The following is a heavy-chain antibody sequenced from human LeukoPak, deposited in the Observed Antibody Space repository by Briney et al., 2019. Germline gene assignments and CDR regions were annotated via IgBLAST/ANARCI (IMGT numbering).Heavy chain of an antibody. V-gene: IGHV1-18*01. CDR2: ISAYNGNT. CDR1: GYIFTSYG. D-gene: IGHD3-10*01. J-gene: IGHJ6*02. Sequence: ASVKVSCKASGYIFTSYGISWVRQACGQGLEWMRWISAYNGNTNYAQKFQGRVTMTTDTSTSTAYMELRSLRSDDTAVYYCARSWVVRGVYGMDVWGQGTTVTVCS. CDR3: ARSWVVRGVYGMDV.